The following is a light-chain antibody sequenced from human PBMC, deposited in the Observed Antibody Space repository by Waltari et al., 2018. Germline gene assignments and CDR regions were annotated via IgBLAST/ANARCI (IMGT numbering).Light chain of an antibody. J-gene: IGLJ3*02. CDR2: DVI. V-gene: IGLV2-14*03. CDR3: SSQSSNNIVL. CDR1: SSDVGSYNS. Sequence: QSALTQPTSVSGSPGQSVTISCTGTSSDVGSYNSVSWYQDHPGQGPKVIIYDVIDRPSGVSPRFSGSKSGNTASLTISGLQAEDEADYYCSSQSSNNIVLFGGGTKVTVL.